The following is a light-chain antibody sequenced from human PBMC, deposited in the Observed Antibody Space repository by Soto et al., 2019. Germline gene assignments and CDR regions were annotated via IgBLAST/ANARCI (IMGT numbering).Light chain of an antibody. CDR1: SSDIGTYDF. Sequence: QSALTQPASVSGSPGQSITISCTGTSSDIGTYDFVSWYQQHPGKAPKLIIYDVTSRPSGVSNRFSGSKSGNTASLTISGLQAEDEADYYCSSYTGTITLVFGGGTKLTVL. V-gene: IGLV2-14*03. J-gene: IGLJ3*02. CDR3: SSYTGTITLV. CDR2: DVT.